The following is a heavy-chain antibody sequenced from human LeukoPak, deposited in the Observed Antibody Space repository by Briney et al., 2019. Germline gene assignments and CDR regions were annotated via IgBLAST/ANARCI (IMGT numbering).Heavy chain of an antibody. CDR2: ISGSGGST. J-gene: IGHJ4*02. CDR1: GFTFSSYA. D-gene: IGHD4-17*01. CDR3: AKEGDYGDHYYFDY. V-gene: IGHV3-23*01. Sequence: PGGSLRLSCAASGFTFSSYAMSWVRQAPGKGLEWVSAISGSGGSTYYADSVKGRFPISRDNSKNTLYLQMNSLSAEDTAVYYCAKEGDYGDHYYFDYWGQGTLVTVSS.